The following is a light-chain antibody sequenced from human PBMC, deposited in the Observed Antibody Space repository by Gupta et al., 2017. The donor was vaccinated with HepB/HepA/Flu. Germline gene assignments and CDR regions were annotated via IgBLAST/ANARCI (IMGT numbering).Light chain of an antibody. CDR2: GNS. J-gene: IGLJ1*01. CDR3: QSYDSSLSGYV. V-gene: IGLV1-40*01. Sequence: QSVLTQPPSASGAPGPRVTISCTGCSSNIGAGYDVHWYQQLPGTAPKLLIYGNSNRPSGVPDRFSGSKSGTSASLAITGLQAEDEADYYCQSYDSSLSGYVFGTGTKVTVL. CDR1: SSNIGAGYD.